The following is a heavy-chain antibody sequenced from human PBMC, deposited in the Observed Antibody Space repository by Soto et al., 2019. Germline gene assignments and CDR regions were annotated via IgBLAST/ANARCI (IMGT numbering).Heavy chain of an antibody. D-gene: IGHD3-9*01. CDR2: MNPSGGST. J-gene: IGHJ3*01. CDR1: GYTFTSHY. Sequence: ASVKVSCKASGYTFTSHYMHWVRQAPGQGLEWMGMMNPSGGSTTYAQEFQGRVTMTRDTSTSTVYMEVTSLRSEETAVYYCARALFEGKNAFKVWGQGTMVTVS. V-gene: IGHV1-46*01. CDR3: ARALFEGKNAFKV.